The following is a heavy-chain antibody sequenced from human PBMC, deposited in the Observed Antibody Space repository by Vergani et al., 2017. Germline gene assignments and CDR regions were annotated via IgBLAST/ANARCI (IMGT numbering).Heavy chain of an antibody. D-gene: IGHD4-17*01. Sequence: EVQLVESGGGLVQPGGSLRLSCAASGFTFSNYWLTWVRQAPGKGLEWVANIKQDGSEKYYVDSVRGRFTISRDNAKNSLYMQMNSLRAEDTAVYYCASGLGMTTVTKGEILDPWGQGTLVTVSS. V-gene: IGHV3-7*03. CDR3: ASGLGMTTVTKGEILDP. CDR1: GFTFSNYW. J-gene: IGHJ5*02. CDR2: IKQDGSEK.